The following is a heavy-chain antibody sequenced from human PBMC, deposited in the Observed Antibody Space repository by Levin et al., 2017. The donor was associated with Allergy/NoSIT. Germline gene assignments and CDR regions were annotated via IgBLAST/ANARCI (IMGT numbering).Heavy chain of an antibody. CDR1: GSTLSEVS. D-gene: IGHD3-3*01. CDR2: FDPETDET. J-gene: IGHJ4*02. CDR3: AIAQYDFRSGKPQSFDY. Sequence: ASVKVSCKVSGSTLSEVSVNWVRQAPGEGLEWMGRFDPETDETDNTQKFHGRVTVTEDTSTDTGYMELSGLRSDDTAVYYCAIAQYDFRSGKPQSFDYWGQGTLITASS. V-gene: IGHV1-24*01.